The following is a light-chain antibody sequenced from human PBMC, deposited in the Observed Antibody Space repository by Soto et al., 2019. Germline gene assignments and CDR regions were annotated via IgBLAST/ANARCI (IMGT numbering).Light chain of an antibody. Sequence: IVLTPSPGTLSLSPGEIATLSCRASQSVSSSSLAWYQQKPGQAPRLLIYGASSRATGSPDRFSGSGSGTDFTLTSSRLEPEDFAVYYGQQYGSSRRTCGQGTKLEIK. V-gene: IGKV3-20*01. CDR1: QSVSSSS. CDR2: GAS. CDR3: QQYGSSRRT. J-gene: IGKJ1*01.